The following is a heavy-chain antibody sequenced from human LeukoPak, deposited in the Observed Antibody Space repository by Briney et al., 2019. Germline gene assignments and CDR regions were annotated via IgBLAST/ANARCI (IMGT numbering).Heavy chain of an antibody. D-gene: IGHD3-22*01. Sequence: GGSLRLSCAASGFTFSNYAMSWVRQAPGKGLEWVSAISGSGGSTYYADSVKGRFTISRDNSKNTLYLQMNSLRAEDTAVYYCAKDSSGYYHDSYYYYMDVWGKGITVTVSS. CDR1: GFTFSNYA. J-gene: IGHJ6*03. CDR2: ISGSGGST. V-gene: IGHV3-23*01. CDR3: AKDSSGYYHDSYYYYMDV.